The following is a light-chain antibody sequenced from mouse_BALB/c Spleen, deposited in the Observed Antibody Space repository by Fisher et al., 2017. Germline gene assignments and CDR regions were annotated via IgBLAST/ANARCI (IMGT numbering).Light chain of an antibody. CDR1: SSVSY. CDR3: QQRSSYPYT. J-gene: IGKJ2*01. Sequence: IVITQSTAIMSASPGEKVTITCSASSSVSYMHWFQQKPGTSPKRWIYDTSKLASGVPARFSGSGSGTSYSLTISRMEAEDAATYYCQQRSSYPYTFGGGTKLEIK. CDR2: DTS. V-gene: IGKV4-57*01.